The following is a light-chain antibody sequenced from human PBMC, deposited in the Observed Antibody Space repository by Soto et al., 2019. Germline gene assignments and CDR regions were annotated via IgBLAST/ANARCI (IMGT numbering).Light chain of an antibody. CDR2: EVS. J-gene: IGLJ1*01. CDR3: SSYTSSTNYV. CDR1: SSDVGLYDY. Sequence: QSVLTQPASVSGSPGQSIIISCTGTSSDVGLYDYVSWYQQYPGKAPKPIIYEVSNRPSGISNRFSGSKSGHTASLTISRLQSEDEADYYCSSYTSSTNYVFGTGTKVTVL. V-gene: IGLV2-14*01.